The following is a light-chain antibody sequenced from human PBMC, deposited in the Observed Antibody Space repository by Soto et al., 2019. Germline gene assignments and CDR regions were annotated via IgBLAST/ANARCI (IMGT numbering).Light chain of an antibody. Sequence: QSALTQHPSASGSPGQSVTISCTGTSSDVGGYNYVSWYQQHPGKAPKLMIYEVSKRPSGVPDRFAGSKSGNTASLTVSGLQAEDEADYYCSSYAGSNNLLFGGGTQLTVL. V-gene: IGLV2-8*01. CDR3: SSYAGSNNLL. J-gene: IGLJ7*01. CDR2: EVS. CDR1: SSDVGGYNY.